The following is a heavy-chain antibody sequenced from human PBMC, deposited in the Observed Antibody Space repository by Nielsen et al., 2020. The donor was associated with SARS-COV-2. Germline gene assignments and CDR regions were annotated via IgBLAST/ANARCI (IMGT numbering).Heavy chain of an antibody. D-gene: IGHD6-6*01. CDR3: ARTYTSSSAFDY. CDR1: GYTFTSYY. V-gene: IGHV1-46*01. J-gene: IGHJ4*02. CDR2: INPSGGST. Sequence: ASVKVSCKASGYTFTSYYMHWVRQAPGQGLEWMGIINPSGGSTSYAQKFQGRVTMTRDTSTNTVYMDLGNLTSDDTAVYYCARTYTSSSAFDYWGQGTLVTVSS.